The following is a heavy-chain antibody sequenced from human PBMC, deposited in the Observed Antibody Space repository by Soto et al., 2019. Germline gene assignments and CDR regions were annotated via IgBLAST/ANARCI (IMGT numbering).Heavy chain of an antibody. J-gene: IGHJ5*02. CDR1: GENSRNRGYS. CDR2: IYHSGST. CDR3: ARVPSP. V-gene: IGHV4-30-2*01. Sequence: PSQMHPLTYAVFGENSRNRGYSWSWIRQPPGKGLEWIGYIYHSGSTYYNPSLKSRVTISVDRSKNQFSLKLSSVTAADTAVYYCARVPSPWGQGTLVTVSS.